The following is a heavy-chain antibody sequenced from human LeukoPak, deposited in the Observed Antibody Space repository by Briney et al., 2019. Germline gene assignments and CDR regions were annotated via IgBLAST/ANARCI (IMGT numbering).Heavy chain of an antibody. CDR2: IYDSGST. D-gene: IGHD3-9*01. CDR3: ARDTYDILTGYYTGQHP. Sequence: SETLSLTCTVSGVSISSFYWSWIRQPPGRGLEWIGYIYDSGSTNYNPSLKSRVTISVDTSKNQFSLKLSSVTAADTAVYYRARDTYDILTGYYTGQHPWGQGTLVTVSS. J-gene: IGHJ5*02. V-gene: IGHV4-59*01. CDR1: GVSISSFY.